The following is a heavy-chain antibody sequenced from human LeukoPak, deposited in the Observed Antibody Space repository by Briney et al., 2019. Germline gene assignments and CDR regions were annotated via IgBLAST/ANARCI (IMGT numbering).Heavy chain of an antibody. CDR2: FSGSGGNT. D-gene: IGHD1-26*01. Sequence: PXXSLRLSCAASGFTFSSYAMSWVRQAPGKGLEWVSTFSGSGGNTYYADSVKGRFTISRDNSKNTLYLQMNSLRAEDTAVYYCAKDSKIVGATFRSYHYMDVWGKGTAVTVSS. CDR3: AKDSKIVGATFRSYHYMDV. CDR1: GFTFSSYA. V-gene: IGHV3-23*01. J-gene: IGHJ6*03.